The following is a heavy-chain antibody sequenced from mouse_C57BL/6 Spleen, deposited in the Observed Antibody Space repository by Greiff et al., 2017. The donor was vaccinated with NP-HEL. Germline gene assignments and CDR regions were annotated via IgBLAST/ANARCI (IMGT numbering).Heavy chain of an antibody. V-gene: IGHV5-17*01. Sequence: EVQVVESGGGLVKPGGSLKLSCAASGFTFSDYGMHWVRQAPEKGLEWVAYISSGSSTIYYADTVKGRFTISRDNAKNTLFLQMTSLRSEDTAMYYCAKPLYYGSFYYAMDYWGQGTSVTVSS. CDR3: AKPLYYGSFYYAMDY. CDR1: GFTFSDYG. D-gene: IGHD1-1*01. J-gene: IGHJ4*01. CDR2: ISSGSSTI.